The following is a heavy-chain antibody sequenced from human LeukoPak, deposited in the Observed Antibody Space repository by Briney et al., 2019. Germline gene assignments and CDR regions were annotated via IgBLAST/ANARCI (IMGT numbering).Heavy chain of an antibody. Sequence: SETLSLTCAVYGGSFSGYYWSWIRQPPGKGLEWIGEINHSGSTNYNPSLKSRVTISVDTSKNQFSLKLSSVTAADTAVYYCARHEVGWGYSGSYSDYWGQGTLVTVSS. J-gene: IGHJ4*02. CDR2: INHSGST. CDR3: ARHEVGWGYSGSYSDY. D-gene: IGHD1-26*01. CDR1: GGSFSGYY. V-gene: IGHV4-34*01.